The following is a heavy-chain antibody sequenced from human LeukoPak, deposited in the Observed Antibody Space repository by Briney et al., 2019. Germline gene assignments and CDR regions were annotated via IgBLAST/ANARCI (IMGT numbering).Heavy chain of an antibody. V-gene: IGHV3-9*01. J-gene: IGHJ4*02. CDR2: ISWNSGSI. Sequence: SMRLSCAASVLTFDDYAIHWVRQAPGEGLEWVSGISWNSGSIGYADSVKGRFTIYRDNDKNSLYLQMNRLRAEDTPLYYCAKSLSSGYYSVFDYWGKGTLVTVSS. CDR1: VLTFDDYA. CDR3: AKSLSSGYYSVFDY. D-gene: IGHD3-22*01.